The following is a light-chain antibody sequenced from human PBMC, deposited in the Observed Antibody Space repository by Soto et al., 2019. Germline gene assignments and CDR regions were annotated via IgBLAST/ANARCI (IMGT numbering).Light chain of an antibody. V-gene: IGKV1-5*01. CDR2: DAS. CDR3: QQYNPYWT. J-gene: IGKJ1*01. Sequence: DIRMTQSPSTLSAFVGDRVTITCRASQSISLSLAWYQQKPGKAPGLLISDASNLERGVPSRFSGSGSGTEFTLTISSLQPDDFATYYCQQYNPYWTLGPGTKVDIK. CDR1: QSISLS.